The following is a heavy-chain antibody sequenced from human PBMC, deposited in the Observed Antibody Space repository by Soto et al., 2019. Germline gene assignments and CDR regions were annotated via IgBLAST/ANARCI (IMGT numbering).Heavy chain of an antibody. CDR2: IIPIFGTA. J-gene: IGHJ6*02. D-gene: IGHD2-15*01. V-gene: IGHV1-69*12. Sequence: QVQLVQSGAEVKKPGSSVKVSCKASGGTFSSYAISWVRQAPGQGLEWMGGIIPIFGTANYAQKFQGRVTITAEESTXTAXMXPSSLRSEDTAVYYCARGREIVVVVAAPYYYYGMDVWGQGTTVTVSS. CDR1: GGTFSSYA. CDR3: ARGREIVVVVAAPYYYYGMDV.